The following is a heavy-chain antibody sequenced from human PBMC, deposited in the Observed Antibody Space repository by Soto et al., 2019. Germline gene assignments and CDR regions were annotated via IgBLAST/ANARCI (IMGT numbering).Heavy chain of an antibody. CDR2: INHSGST. J-gene: IGHJ4*02. CDR3: AGGNLYYFDY. D-gene: IGHD2-8*01. Sequence: PSETLSLTCAVYGGSFSGYYWSWIRQPPGKGLEWIGEINHSGSTNYNPSLKSRVTISVDTSKNQFSLKLSSVNAADTAVYLCAGGNLYYFDYWGQGTPVTVSS. CDR1: GGSFSGYY. V-gene: IGHV4-34*01.